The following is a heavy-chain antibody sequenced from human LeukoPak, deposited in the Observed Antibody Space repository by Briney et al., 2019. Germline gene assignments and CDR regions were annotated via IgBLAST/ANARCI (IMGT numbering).Heavy chain of an antibody. J-gene: IGHJ3*02. CDR3: ARRYLLPGAFDI. CDR2: INWNGGST. D-gene: IGHD1-14*01. V-gene: IGHV3-20*01. CDR1: GFTFDDYG. Sequence: GVSLRLSCAASGFTFDDYGMIWVRQAPGKGLECVSGINWNGGSTGYADSVKGRFTISRDNAKNSLYLQMNSLRAEDTALYHCARRYLLPGAFDIWGKGKMVTVSS.